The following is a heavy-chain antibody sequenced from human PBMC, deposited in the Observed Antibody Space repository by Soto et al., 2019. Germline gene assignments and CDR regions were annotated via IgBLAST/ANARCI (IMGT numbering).Heavy chain of an antibody. CDR2: MFYSGLT. V-gene: IGHV4-39*01. D-gene: IGHD3-3*01. CDR3: APLTVSLSGPYGIHV. J-gene: IGHJ6*02. CDR1: GYSVSSSDYY. Sequence: ETLSLTCSVSGYSVSSSDYYWAWIRQPPGKGLEWIGSMFYSGLTYYNPSLKSRVTPSVDTSKNQVSVSLNSVTAADTAVYYCAPLTVSLSGPYGIHVWGQGTTVTVSS.